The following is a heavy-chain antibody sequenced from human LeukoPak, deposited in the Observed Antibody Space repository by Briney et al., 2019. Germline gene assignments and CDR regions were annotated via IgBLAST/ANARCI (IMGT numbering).Heavy chain of an antibody. CDR3: TRETSSRYFDY. V-gene: IGHV1-8*01. Sequence: ASVKVSCKASGYTLTSYDINWVRQATGQGLEWMGWMNPNSGRTGYAQNFQGRITITRNTSISTAYMELSSLRSEDTAVYYCTRETSSRYFDYWGQGTPGPVSS. CDR1: GYTLTSYD. CDR2: MNPNSGRT. J-gene: IGHJ4*02.